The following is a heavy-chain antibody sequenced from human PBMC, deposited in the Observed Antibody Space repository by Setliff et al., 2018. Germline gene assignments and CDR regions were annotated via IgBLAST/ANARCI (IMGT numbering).Heavy chain of an antibody. Sequence: PSETLSLTCTVSGGSISSGGYYWSWIRQHPGKGLEWIGYIYYSGSTYYNPSLKSRVTISTGTSKNQFSLKLNSVTAADTAVYYCTRGDTSTFWDWGQGTLVTVSS. CDR1: GGSISSGGYY. V-gene: IGHV4-61*08. D-gene: IGHD3-16*01. CDR2: IYYSGST. CDR3: TRGDTSTFWD. J-gene: IGHJ4*02.